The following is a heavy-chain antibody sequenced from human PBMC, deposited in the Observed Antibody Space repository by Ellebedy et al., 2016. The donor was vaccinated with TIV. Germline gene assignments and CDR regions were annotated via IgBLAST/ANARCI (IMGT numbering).Heavy chain of an antibody. Sequence: GGSLRLSXAASTFSFSDDAMSWVRQAPGKGLEWVSSISASSFNTYTAGSVRGRFTISRDNSKNTLYLQMNSLRVEDTAIFYCARDYFDFWSGNFAKLFYYMDVWGKGTTVTVSS. J-gene: IGHJ6*03. D-gene: IGHD3-3*01. V-gene: IGHV3-23*01. CDR2: ISASSFNT. CDR3: ARDYFDFWSGNFAKLFYYMDV. CDR1: TFSFSDDA.